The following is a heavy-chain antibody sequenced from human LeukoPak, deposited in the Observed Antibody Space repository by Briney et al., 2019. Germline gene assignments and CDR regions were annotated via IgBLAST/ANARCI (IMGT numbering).Heavy chain of an antibody. CDR3: ARDPIGVEDAFDI. Sequence: GGSLRLSCAASGFTFSSYSMNWVRQAPGKGLEWVSSISSSSSNIYYADSVKGRFTISRDNAKNSLYLQMNSPSAEDTAVYYCARDPIGVEDAFDIWGQGTLVTVSS. CDR1: GFTFSSYS. J-gene: IGHJ3*02. CDR2: ISSSSSNI. V-gene: IGHV3-21*01. D-gene: IGHD3-3*01.